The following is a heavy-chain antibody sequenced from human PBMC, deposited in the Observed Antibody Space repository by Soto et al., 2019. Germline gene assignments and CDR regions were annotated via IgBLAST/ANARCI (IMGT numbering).Heavy chain of an antibody. J-gene: IGHJ6*02. D-gene: IGHD3-22*01. Sequence: PGGSLRLSCAASGFTFSSYSMNWVRQAPGKGLEWVSSISSSSSYIYYADSVKGRFTISRDNAKNSLYLQMNSLRASDTAVYYCARLLKYYDTHGVLAPYLYYPMDVWGQGTTVTVSS. V-gene: IGHV3-21*04. CDR2: ISSSSSYI. CDR1: GFTFSSYS. CDR3: ARLLKYYDTHGVLAPYLYYPMDV.